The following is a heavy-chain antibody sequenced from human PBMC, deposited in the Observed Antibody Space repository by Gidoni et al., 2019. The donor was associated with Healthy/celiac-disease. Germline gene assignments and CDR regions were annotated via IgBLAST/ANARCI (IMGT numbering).Heavy chain of an antibody. D-gene: IGHD6-13*01. CDR1: GYSFTSYW. CDR3: ARLSTAGSSSIDY. Sequence: EVQLVQSGAEVNTPGESLKIPCKGSGYSFTSYWIGWGPPMPGKGLEWMGIIYPGDSDTRYSPSFQGQVTISADKSISTAYLQWSSLKASDTAMYYCARLSTAGSSSIDYWGQGTLVTVSS. CDR2: IYPGDSDT. V-gene: IGHV5-51*01. J-gene: IGHJ4*02.